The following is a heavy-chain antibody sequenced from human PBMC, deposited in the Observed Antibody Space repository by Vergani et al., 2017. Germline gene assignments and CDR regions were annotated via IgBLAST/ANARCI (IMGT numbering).Heavy chain of an antibody. CDR2: TYYRSKWYN. CDR1: GDSVSSNSAV. V-gene: IGHV6-1*01. J-gene: IGHJ4*02. D-gene: IGHD6-13*01. Sequence: QVQLQLSGPGLVTSSQTLLLICALSGDSVSSNSAVCNWIRQSPSRGLEWLGRTYYRSKWYNDYAVSVKSRITINPDTSKNQFSLQLNSVTPEDTAVYYCAREWEQQLSNWGQGTLVTVSS. CDR3: AREWEQQLSN.